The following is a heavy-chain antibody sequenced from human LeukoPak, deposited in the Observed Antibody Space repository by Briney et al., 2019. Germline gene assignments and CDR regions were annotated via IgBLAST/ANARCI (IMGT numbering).Heavy chain of an antibody. D-gene: IGHD3-9*01. CDR1: VATFSSYT. CDR3: ARDLYYDILTGYYSHFYYYMDV. CDR2: IIPILGIA. J-gene: IGHJ6*03. Sequence: SVKLSSKASVATFSSYTISWVRQAPGQGLEWMGRIIPILGIANYAQKFQGRVTITADKSTSTAYMELSSPRSEDTVVYYCARDLYYDILTGYYSHFYYYMDVWGKGTTVTVSS. V-gene: IGHV1-69*04.